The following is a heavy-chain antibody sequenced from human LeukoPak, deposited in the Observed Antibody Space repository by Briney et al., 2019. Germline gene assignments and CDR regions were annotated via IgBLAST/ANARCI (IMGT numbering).Heavy chain of an antibody. Sequence: GGALRLSCAASGFTVSDYSMNWVRQAPGKGLEWVSSISRSGSYIYYADSVKGRFTISRDNAENSMSLQMKSMRVEDTAVYFCARSSVVATDKINWFDPWGQGTLVTVSS. CDR1: GFTVSDYS. J-gene: IGHJ5*02. CDR3: ARSSVVATDKINWFDP. CDR2: ISRSGSYI. V-gene: IGHV3-21*01. D-gene: IGHD2-2*01.